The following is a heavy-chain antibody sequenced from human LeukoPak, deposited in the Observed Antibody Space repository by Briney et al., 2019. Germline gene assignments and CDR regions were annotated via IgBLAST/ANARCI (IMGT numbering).Heavy chain of an antibody. J-gene: IGHJ4*02. V-gene: IGHV4-4*02. CDR1: GGSISSSNW. CDR3: ANLANYYGSGFDY. Sequence: PSETLSLTCAVSGGSISSSNWWSWVRQPPGKGLEWIGEIYHSGSTNYNPSLKSRVTISVDKSKNQFSLKLSSVTAADTAVYYCANLANYYGSGFDYWGQGTLVTVSS. D-gene: IGHD3-10*01. CDR2: IYHSGST.